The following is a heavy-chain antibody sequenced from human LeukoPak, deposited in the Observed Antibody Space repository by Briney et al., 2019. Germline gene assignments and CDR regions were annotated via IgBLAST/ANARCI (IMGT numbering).Heavy chain of an antibody. Sequence: GGSLRLSCAASGFTFSSYAMHWVRQAPGKGLEYVSAISSNGGSTYYANSVKSRFTISRDNSKNTLYLQMNSLRAEDTAVYYCAKIGEVAIHCTNGVCYLGGFDYWGQGTLVTVSS. D-gene: IGHD2-8*01. V-gene: IGHV3-64*01. CDR2: ISSNGGST. J-gene: IGHJ4*02. CDR3: AKIGEVAIHCTNGVCYLGGFDY. CDR1: GFTFSSYA.